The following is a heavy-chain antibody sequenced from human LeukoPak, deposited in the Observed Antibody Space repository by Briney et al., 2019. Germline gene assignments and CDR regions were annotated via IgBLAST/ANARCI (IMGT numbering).Heavy chain of an antibody. CDR3: ARTLPFYGSGSQPFDC. CDR1: GFSLSTSGMR. D-gene: IGHD3-10*01. V-gene: IGHV2-70*04. Sequence: SGPALVKPTQTLTLTCTFSGFSLSTSGMRVSWIRQPPGKALEWLARIDWDDDKFYSTSLKTRLTISKDTSKNQVVLTMTNMDPVDTATYYCARTLPFYGSGSQPFDCWGQGTLVTVSS. J-gene: IGHJ4*02. CDR2: IDWDDDK.